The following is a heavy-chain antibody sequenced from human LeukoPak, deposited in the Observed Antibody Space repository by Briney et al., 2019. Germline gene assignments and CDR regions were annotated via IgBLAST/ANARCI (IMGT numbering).Heavy chain of an antibody. Sequence: ASVKVSCKASGYTFTSYGISWVRQAPGRGLEWMGWISAYNGNTNYAQKLQGRVTMTTDTSTSTAYMELRSLRSDDTAVYYCAIGPAGYSSSWYAFDIWGQGTMVTVSS. D-gene: IGHD6-13*01. CDR3: AIGPAGYSSSWYAFDI. J-gene: IGHJ3*02. V-gene: IGHV1-18*01. CDR1: GYTFTSYG. CDR2: ISAYNGNT.